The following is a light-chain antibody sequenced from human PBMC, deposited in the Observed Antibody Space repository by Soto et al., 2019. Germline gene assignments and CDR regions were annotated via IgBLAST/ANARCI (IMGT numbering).Light chain of an antibody. CDR1: SSDVGSYNL. CDR2: EGS. V-gene: IGLV2-23*01. CDR3: SSYATTSTLV. Sequence: QSALTQPASVSGSPGQSITISCTGTSSDVGSYNLVSRYQQYPGKAPKLMIYEGSKRPSGVSNRFSGSKSGNTASLTISGLQAEDEADYYCSSYATTSTLVFGGGTKVTVL. J-gene: IGLJ2*01.